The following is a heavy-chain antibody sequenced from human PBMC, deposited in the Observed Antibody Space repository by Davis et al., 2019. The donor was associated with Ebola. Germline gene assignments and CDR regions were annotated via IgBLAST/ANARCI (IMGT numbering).Heavy chain of an antibody. Sequence: PAGSLSLSCAASGFTFSSYGMHWVRQAPGKGLEWVAVISYDGSNKYYADSVKGRFTISRDNSKNTLYLQMNSLRAEDTAVYYCAKDLSPFDYWGQGTLVTVSS. J-gene: IGHJ4*02. CDR3: AKDLSPFDY. V-gene: IGHV3-30*18. CDR2: ISYDGSNK. D-gene: IGHD2/OR15-2a*01. CDR1: GFTFSSYG.